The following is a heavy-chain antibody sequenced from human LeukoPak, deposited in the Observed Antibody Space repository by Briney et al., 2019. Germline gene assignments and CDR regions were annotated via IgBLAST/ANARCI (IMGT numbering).Heavy chain of an antibody. CDR1: GFTFSSYG. V-gene: IGHV3-30*18. J-gene: IGHJ4*02. CDR3: AKVHSVYGSGSYTFDY. CDR2: ISYDGSNK. Sequence: GGSLRLSCAASGFTFSSYGMHWVRQAPGKGLEGVAVISYDGSNKYYADSVKGRFTISRDNSKNTLYLQMNSLRAEDTAVYYCAKVHSVYGSGSYTFDYWGQGTLVTVSS. D-gene: IGHD3-10*01.